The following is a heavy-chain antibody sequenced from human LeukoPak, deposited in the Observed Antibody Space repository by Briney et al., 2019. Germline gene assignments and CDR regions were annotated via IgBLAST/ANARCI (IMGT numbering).Heavy chain of an antibody. J-gene: IGHJ4*02. V-gene: IGHV4-31*03. CDR1: GGSISSGGYY. D-gene: IGHD1-14*01. CDR2: IYYSGST. Sequence: SETLSLTCTVSGGSISSGGYYWSWIRQHPGKGLEWIGYIYYSGSTYYNPSLKSRVTISIDKSNNQFSLKLSSVTAADTAVYYCARGGLTFGGNWGQGTLVTVSS. CDR3: ARGGLTFGGN.